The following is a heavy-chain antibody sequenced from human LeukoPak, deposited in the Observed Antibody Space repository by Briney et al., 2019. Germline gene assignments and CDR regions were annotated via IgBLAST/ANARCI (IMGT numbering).Heavy chain of an antibody. CDR2: MNPNSGNT. CDR1: GYTFTSYD. D-gene: IGHD3-3*01. V-gene: IGHV1-8*01. J-gene: IGHJ4*02. CDR3: ARGPHSSYYDFWSGYYFDY. Sequence: GASVKVSCKASGYTFTSYDINWVRQATGQGLEWMGWMNPNSGNTGYAQKFQGRVTMTRSTSISTAYMELSSLRSEDTAVYYCARGPHSSYYDFWSGYYFDYWGQGTLVTVSS.